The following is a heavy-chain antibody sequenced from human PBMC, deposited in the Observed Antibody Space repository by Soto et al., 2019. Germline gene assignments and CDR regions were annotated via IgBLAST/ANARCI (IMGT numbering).Heavy chain of an antibody. Sequence: SESLSLTCAVSGYSISTGFNWGLIRQPPGKGLEWIGSIYHSGSTYYNLSLKSRVTISADTSKNQISLKLISVTAADTALYYCGIDWGTVFYHFDAWGQGTLGTVS. D-gene: IGHD3-16*01. CDR3: GIDWGTVFYHFDA. V-gene: IGHV4-38-2*01. CDR2: IYHSGST. CDR1: GYSISTGFN. J-gene: IGHJ4*02.